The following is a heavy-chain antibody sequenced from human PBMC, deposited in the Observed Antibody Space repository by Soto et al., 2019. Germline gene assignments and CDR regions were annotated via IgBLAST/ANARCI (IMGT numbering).Heavy chain of an antibody. CDR3: ATSGYNYGPFDY. V-gene: IGHV1-69*01. J-gene: IGHJ4*01. D-gene: IGHD2-15*01. CDR1: GDTFKNYA. Sequence: QVQLVQSGAEVRKPGSSVKVSCRASGDTFKNYAISWVRQAPGQGLEWMGGIIPIFGKTDYAQTFHGRVTNNGDESTYTDHMELRGLRSDDTALYYCATSGYNYGPFDYWGRGLLVTVSS. CDR2: IIPIFGKT.